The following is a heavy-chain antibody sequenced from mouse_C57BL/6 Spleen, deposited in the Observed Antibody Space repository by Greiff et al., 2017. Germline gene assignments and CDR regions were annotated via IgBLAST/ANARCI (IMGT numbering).Heavy chain of an antibody. J-gene: IGHJ3*01. CDR2: IDPETGGT. CDR3: TRWALRAY. D-gene: IGHD2-12*01. CDR1: GYTFTDYE. Sequence: VQLQQSGAELVRPGASVTLSCKASGYTFTDYEMHWVKQTPVHGLEWIGAIDPETGGTAYNQKFKGQAIMTADKSSSTAYMELRSLTSEDPAVYYCTRWALRAYWGQGTLVTVSA. V-gene: IGHV1-15*01.